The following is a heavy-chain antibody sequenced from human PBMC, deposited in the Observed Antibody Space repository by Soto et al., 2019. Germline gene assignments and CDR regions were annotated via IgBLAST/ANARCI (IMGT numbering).Heavy chain of an antibody. V-gene: IGHV6-1*01. CDR2: TYYRSKWYN. CDR3: AKLSAGSGWPREGYFDY. J-gene: IGHJ4*02. Sequence: PSQTLSLTCAISGDSVSSNSAAWNWIRQSPSRGLEWLGRTYYRSKWYNDYAVSVKSRITINPDTSKNQFSLQLNSVTPEDTAVYYCAKLSAGSGWPREGYFDYWGQGTLVTVSS. CDR1: GDSVSSNSAA. D-gene: IGHD6-19*01.